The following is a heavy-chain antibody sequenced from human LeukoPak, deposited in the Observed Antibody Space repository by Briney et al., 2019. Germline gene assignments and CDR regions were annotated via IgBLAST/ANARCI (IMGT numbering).Heavy chain of an antibody. J-gene: IGHJ4*02. CDR2: IYTSGST. D-gene: IGHD6-13*01. Sequence: SETLSLTCTVSGGSISSGSYYWSWIRQPAGKGLEWIGRIYTSGSTNYNPSLKSRVTMSVDTSKNQFSLKLSSVTAADTAVYYCARELSGVSSIAAAGIDYWGQGTLVTVSS. V-gene: IGHV4-61*02. CDR3: ARELSGVSSIAAAGIDY. CDR1: GGSISSGSYY.